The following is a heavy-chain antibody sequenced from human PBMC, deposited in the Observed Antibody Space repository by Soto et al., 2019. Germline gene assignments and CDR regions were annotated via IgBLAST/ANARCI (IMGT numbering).Heavy chain of an antibody. CDR2: IYPGDSDT. V-gene: IGHV5-51*01. Sequence: GESLKISCKGSGYSFTSYWIGWVRQMPGEGLEWMGIIYPGDSDTRYSPSFQGQVTISADKSISTAYLQWSSLKASDTATYYCARQAYDFWSGYYENGMDVWGQGTTVTVSS. CDR1: GYSFTSYW. CDR3: ARQAYDFWSGYYENGMDV. J-gene: IGHJ6*02. D-gene: IGHD3-3*01.